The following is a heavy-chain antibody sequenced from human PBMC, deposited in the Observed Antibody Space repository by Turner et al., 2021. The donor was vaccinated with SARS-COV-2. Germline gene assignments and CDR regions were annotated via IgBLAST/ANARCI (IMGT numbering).Heavy chain of an antibody. D-gene: IGHD6-19*01. CDR2: MKSDGRDA. V-gene: IGHV3-74*01. Sequence: ELQLLGSPGDLGHPGGSLILSCIASGITFSTYWMHWVRQAQGKGLEWVSNMKSDGRDASYEDSVKGRFTISRDSAKNTLYLEMSSLRVEDTADKDCAVYSSGLWVWGQGTLVTVSS. CDR1: GITFSTYW. J-gene: IGHJ4*02. CDR3: AVYSSGLWV.